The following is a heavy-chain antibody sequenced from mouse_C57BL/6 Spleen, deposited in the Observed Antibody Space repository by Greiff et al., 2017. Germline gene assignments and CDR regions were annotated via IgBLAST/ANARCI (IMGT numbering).Heavy chain of an antibody. D-gene: IGHD1-1*01. J-gene: IGHJ4*01. CDR3: TVDYGNAMDY. CDR2: IRLKSDNYAT. V-gene: IGHV6-3*01. Sequence: EVKLEESGGGLVQPGGSMKLSCVASGFTFSNYWMNWVRQSPEKGLEWVAQIRLKSDNYATHYAESVKGRFTISRDDSKSSVYLQMNNLSAEDTGIYYCTVDYGNAMDYWGQGTSVTVAS. CDR1: GFTFSNYW.